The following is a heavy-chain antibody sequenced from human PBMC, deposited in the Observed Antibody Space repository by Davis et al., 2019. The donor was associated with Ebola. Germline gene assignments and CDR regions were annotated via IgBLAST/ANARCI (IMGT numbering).Heavy chain of an antibody. Sequence: SVKVSCKTSGGTFTNYAVNWVRQAPGQGLEWMGRIIPVVDTKDYAQKFQGRVTLTADKATNTAYMELSGLRFDDTAVYYCARDRGFIAAAGVCDYWGQGTLVTVSS. D-gene: IGHD6-13*01. CDR2: IIPVVDTK. J-gene: IGHJ4*02. V-gene: IGHV1-69*04. CDR1: GGTFTNYA. CDR3: ARDRGFIAAAGVCDY.